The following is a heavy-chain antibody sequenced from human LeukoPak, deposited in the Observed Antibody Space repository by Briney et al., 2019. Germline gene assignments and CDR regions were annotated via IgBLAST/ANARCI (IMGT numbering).Heavy chain of an antibody. CDR3: AKGVAYCGGDCYLYFDY. V-gene: IGHV3-23*01. J-gene: IGHJ4*02. CDR1: GFTFSSYA. D-gene: IGHD2-21*02. CDR2: ISGSGGST. Sequence: PGGSLRLSCAASGFTFSSYAMSWVRQAPGKGLEWVSAISGSGGSTYYADPVKGRFTISRDNSKNTLYLQMNSLRAEDTAVYYCAKGVAYCGGDCYLYFDYWGQGTLVTVSS.